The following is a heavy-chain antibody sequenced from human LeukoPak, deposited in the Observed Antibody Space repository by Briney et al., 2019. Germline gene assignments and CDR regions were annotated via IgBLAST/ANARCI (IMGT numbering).Heavy chain of an antibody. Sequence: TGGPLRLSCAASGFTFSSYWMHWVRQAPGKGLVWVSRINSDGSSTNYADSVKGRFTISRDNAKNTLYLQMNSLRAEDTAVYYCARDRSDFWSGYHPDYWGQGTLVTVSS. J-gene: IGHJ4*02. CDR2: INSDGSST. V-gene: IGHV3-74*01. CDR1: GFTFSSYW. D-gene: IGHD3-3*01. CDR3: ARDRSDFWSGYHPDY.